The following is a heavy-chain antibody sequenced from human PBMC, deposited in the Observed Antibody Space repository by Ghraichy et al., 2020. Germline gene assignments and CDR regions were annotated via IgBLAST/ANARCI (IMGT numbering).Heavy chain of an antibody. CDR2: INHSGRT. D-gene: IGHD3-22*01. V-gene: IGHV4-34*01. CDR3: ARGDKIVVVWYY. CDR1: GGSFSGYY. J-gene: IGHJ4*02. Sequence: SQTLSLTCAVYGGSFSGYYWSWIRQPPGKGLEWIGEINHSGRTNYNPSLKSRVTISVDTSKNQFSLKLSSVTAADTAMYYCARGDKIVVVWYYWGQGTLVTVSS.